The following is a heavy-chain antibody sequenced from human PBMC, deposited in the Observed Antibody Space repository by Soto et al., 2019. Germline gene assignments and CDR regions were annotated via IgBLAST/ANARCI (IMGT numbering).Heavy chain of an antibody. V-gene: IGHV4-31*03. Sequence: SETLSLTCTVSGGYISSGGYYCSWIRQHPGKGLEWIGYIYYSGSTYYNPSLKSRVIISLDSSKNQFSLKLNSVTAADTAVYYCARVPFDYGDYVFDCWGQGTLVTVSS. CDR2: IYYSGST. CDR1: GGYISSGGYY. J-gene: IGHJ4*02. D-gene: IGHD4-17*01. CDR3: ARVPFDYGDYVFDC.